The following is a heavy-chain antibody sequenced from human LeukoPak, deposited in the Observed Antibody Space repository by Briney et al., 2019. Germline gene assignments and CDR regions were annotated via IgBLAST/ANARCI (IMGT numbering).Heavy chain of an antibody. Sequence: KTGGSLRLSCAASGFTFSSYSMNWVRQAPGKGLEWVSSISSSSSYIYYADSVKGRFTISRDNAKNSLYLQMNSLRAEDTAVYYCASATSGWHKEEKTFDYWGQGTLVTVSS. V-gene: IGHV3-21*01. J-gene: IGHJ4*02. CDR1: GFTFSSYS. CDR3: ASATSGWHKEEKTFDY. CDR2: ISSSSSYI. D-gene: IGHD6-19*01.